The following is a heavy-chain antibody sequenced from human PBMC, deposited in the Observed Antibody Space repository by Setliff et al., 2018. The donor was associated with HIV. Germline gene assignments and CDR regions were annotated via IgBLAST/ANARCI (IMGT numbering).Heavy chain of an antibody. CDR2: IYYSGTT. J-gene: IGHJ3*01. D-gene: IGHD4-4*01. CDR1: GDSIRNSRDY. Sequence: SETLSLTCSVSGDSIRNSRDYWGWIRQPPGKGLEWIGNIYYSGTTYYSPSLNSRVTISVDRSRNPFSLRLSAVTAADTAVYYCARELDNSDNSDPFDVWGQGTMVTVSS. V-gene: IGHV4-39*02. CDR3: ARELDNSDNSDPFDV.